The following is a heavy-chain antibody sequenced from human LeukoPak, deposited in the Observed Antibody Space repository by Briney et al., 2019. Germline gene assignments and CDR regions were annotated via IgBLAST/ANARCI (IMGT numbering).Heavy chain of an antibody. CDR3: ATEVPIVY. J-gene: IGHJ4*02. V-gene: IGHV3-66*03. CDR1: GFTVSSSH. D-gene: IGHD3-16*02. CDR2: VYSNGTA. Sequence: GGCLRLSCAASGFTVSSSHMTWVRQAPGKGLEWVSIVYSNGTAYYADSVKGRFTISTDNSKNTVHLHMNCLRGDDTAVYYCATEVPIVYWGQGTLVTVSS.